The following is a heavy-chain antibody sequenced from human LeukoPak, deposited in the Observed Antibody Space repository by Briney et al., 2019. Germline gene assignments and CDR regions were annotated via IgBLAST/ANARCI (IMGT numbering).Heavy chain of an antibody. D-gene: IGHD3-16*01. J-gene: IGHJ3*02. CDR1: GGSISSSSYY. CDR3: ASSLREPHAFDI. V-gene: IGHV4-39*07. CDR2: IYYSGST. Sequence: SETLSLTCTVSGGSISSSSYYWGWIRQPPGKGLEWIGSIYYSGSTYYNPSLKSRVTISVDTSKNQFSLKLGSVTAADTAVYYCASSLREPHAFDIWGQGTMVTVSS.